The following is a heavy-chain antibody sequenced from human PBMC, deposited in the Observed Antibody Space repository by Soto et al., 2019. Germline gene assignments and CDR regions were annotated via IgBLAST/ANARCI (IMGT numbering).Heavy chain of an antibody. CDR3: ARLHYYDGSGYYTDDY. J-gene: IGHJ4*02. Sequence: SETLSLTCIVCGGSISSYYWTWIRQPPGKGLEWIGYVYYSGSTNYNPSLKSRVTISVDTSKNQFSLNLNSVTAADTAVYYCARLHYYDGSGYYTDDYWGQGTLVTVCS. D-gene: IGHD3-22*01. V-gene: IGHV4-59*01. CDR1: GGSISSYY. CDR2: VYYSGST.